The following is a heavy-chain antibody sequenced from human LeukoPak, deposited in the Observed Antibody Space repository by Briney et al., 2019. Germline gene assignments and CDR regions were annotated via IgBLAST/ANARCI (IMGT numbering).Heavy chain of an antibody. D-gene: IGHD3-3*01. V-gene: IGHV4-31*03. CDR1: GGSISSGGYY. Sequence: NSSETLSLTCTVSGGSISSGGYYWSWIRQHPGKGLEWIGYIYYSGSTYYNPSLKSRVTISVDTSKNQFSLKLSSVTAADTAVYYCARDSTPLLTYYDFWSGPDAYYYGMDVWGQETTVTVSS. CDR2: IYYSGST. J-gene: IGHJ6*02. CDR3: ARDSTPLLTYYDFWSGPDAYYYGMDV.